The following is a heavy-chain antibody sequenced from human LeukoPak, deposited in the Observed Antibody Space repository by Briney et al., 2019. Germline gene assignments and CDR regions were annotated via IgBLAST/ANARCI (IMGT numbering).Heavy chain of an antibody. CDR1: GYTFTGYY. J-gene: IGHJ5*02. D-gene: IGHD1-26*01. Sequence: ASVKVSCKASGYTFTGYYMHWVRQAPGQGLEWMGWINPNSGGTNYAQKFQGRVTMTRDTSISTAYMELSRLRSDDTAVYYCARDLKWELPSRWFDPWGQGTLVTVSS. CDR2: INPNSGGT. CDR3: ARDLKWELPSRWFDP. V-gene: IGHV1-2*02.